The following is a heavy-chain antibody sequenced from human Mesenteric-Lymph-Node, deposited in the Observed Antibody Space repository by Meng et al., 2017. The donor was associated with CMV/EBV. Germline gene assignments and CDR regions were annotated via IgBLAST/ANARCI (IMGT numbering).Heavy chain of an antibody. CDR3: AKDGIGDY. Sequence: LVLSLAAAGFTFSSYALSWVRPAPWKGLEWVSDISGSGGSTYYADSVKGRFTISRDNSKNTLYLQMNSLRAEDTAVYYCAKDGIGDYWGQGTLVTVSS. J-gene: IGHJ4*02. CDR2: ISGSGGST. CDR1: GFTFSSYA. V-gene: IGHV3-23*01. D-gene: IGHD1-1*01.